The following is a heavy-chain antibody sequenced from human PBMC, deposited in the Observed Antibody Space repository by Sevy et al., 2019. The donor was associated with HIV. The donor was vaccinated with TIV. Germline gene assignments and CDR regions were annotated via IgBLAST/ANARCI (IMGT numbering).Heavy chain of an antibody. D-gene: IGHD2-15*01. CDR2: IYYSGRT. V-gene: IGHV4-39*01. CDR3: ASNAPDILVAY. J-gene: IGHJ4*02. CDR1: GGSISSSSYY. Sequence: SETLSLTCTVSGGSISSSSYYWGWIRQPPGKGLEWIGSIYYSGRTYYNPSLKSRVTISVDTSKKQFSLKLSSVTAADTAVYYCASNAPDILVAYWGQGTLVTVSS.